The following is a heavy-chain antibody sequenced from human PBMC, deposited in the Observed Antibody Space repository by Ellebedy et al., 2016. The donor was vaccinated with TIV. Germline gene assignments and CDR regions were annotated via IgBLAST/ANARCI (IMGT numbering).Heavy chain of an antibody. CDR2: MFHSGST. J-gene: IGHJ4*02. D-gene: IGHD6-19*01. Sequence: SETLSLXXTVSHYAISGGYYWGWIRQTPGKGLEWIVSMFHSGSTYYNPSLRSRVTMSVDTSKNQLSLKVRSVTAADTAIYYCVRMTSRGFSTPAFWGQGTLVTVSS. V-gene: IGHV4-38-2*02. CDR3: VRMTSRGFSTPAF. CDR1: HYAISGGYY.